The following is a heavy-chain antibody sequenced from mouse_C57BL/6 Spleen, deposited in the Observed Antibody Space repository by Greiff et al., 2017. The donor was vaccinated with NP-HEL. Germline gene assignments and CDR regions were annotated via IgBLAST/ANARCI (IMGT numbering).Heavy chain of an antibody. CDR3: ARGDGNYRYFDV. J-gene: IGHJ1*03. CDR1: GYTFTSYW. D-gene: IGHD2-1*01. Sequence: QVQLQQSGAELVKPGASVKLSCKASGYTFTSYWMHWVKQRPGQGLEWIGMIHPNSGSTNYNEKFKSKATLTVDKSSSTAYMQLSSLTSEDSAVYYCARGDGNYRYFDVWGTGTTVTVSS. V-gene: IGHV1-64*01. CDR2: IHPNSGST.